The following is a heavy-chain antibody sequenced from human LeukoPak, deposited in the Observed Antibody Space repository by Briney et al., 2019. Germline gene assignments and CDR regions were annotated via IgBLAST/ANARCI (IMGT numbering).Heavy chain of an antibody. D-gene: IGHD3-22*01. CDR3: ARDYYDSSGYPDY. J-gene: IGHJ4*02. CDR2: ISYDGSNK. V-gene: IGHV3-30-3*01. Sequence: PGRSLRLSCAASGFTFSSYAMHWVRQAPGKGLERVAVISYDGSNKYYADSVKGRFTISRDNSKNTLYLQMNSLRAEDTAVYYCARDYYDSSGYPDYWGQGTLVTVSS. CDR1: GFTFSSYA.